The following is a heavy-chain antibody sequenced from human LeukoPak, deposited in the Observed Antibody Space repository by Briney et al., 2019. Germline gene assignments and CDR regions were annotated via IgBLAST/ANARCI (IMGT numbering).Heavy chain of an antibody. CDR3: ARGGGTTQFDS. CDR1: GFTVSSNY. J-gene: IGHJ4*02. CDR2: IYSGGST. V-gene: IGHV3-66*01. Sequence: GGSLRLSCAASGFTVSSNYMSWVRQAPGKGLEWVSVIYSGGSTYYAGSVRGRFTISRDSSKNTLYLQMNSLRAEDTAVYYCARGGGTTQFDSWGQGTLVTVSS. D-gene: IGHD2/OR15-2a*01.